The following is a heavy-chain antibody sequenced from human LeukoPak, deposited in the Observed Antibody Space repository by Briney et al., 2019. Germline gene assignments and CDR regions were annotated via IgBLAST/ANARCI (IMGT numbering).Heavy chain of an antibody. V-gene: IGHV3-30*02. Sequence: GGSLRLSCAASGFTFSSYGMHWVRQAPGKGLEWVAFIRYDGSNKYYADSVKGRFTISRDNSKNTLYLQMNSLRAEDTAVYYCAKVGLSVDTAMGDYRGQGTLVTVSS. J-gene: IGHJ4*02. D-gene: IGHD5-18*01. CDR1: GFTFSSYG. CDR3: AKVGLSVDTAMGDY. CDR2: IRYDGSNK.